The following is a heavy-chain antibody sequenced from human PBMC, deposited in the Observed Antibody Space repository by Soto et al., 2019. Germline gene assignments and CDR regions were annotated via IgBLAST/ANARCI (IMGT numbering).Heavy chain of an antibody. Sequence: GGSLRLSCAASGFTFSSYGMHWVRQAPGKGLEWVALIWFDGSDKYSADSVKGRFTISRDNSKDTLYLQMNSLRAEDTAVYYCARLYCSASSCYSVGAFDIWGQGTMVTVSS. J-gene: IGHJ3*02. CDR1: GFTFSSYG. CDR3: ARLYCSASSCYSVGAFDI. V-gene: IGHV3-33*03. CDR2: IWFDGSDK. D-gene: IGHD2-15*01.